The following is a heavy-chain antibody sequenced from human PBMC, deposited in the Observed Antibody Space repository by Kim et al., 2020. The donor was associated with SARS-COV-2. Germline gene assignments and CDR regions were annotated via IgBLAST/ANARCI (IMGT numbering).Heavy chain of an antibody. CDR3: AKVTGYSSGWYDY. D-gene: IGHD6-19*01. V-gene: IGHV3-9*01. J-gene: IGHJ4*02. CDR1: GFTFDDYA. Sequence: GGSLRLSCAASGFTFDDYAMHWVRQAPGKGLEWVSGISWHSGSIGYADSVKGRFTISRDNAKNSLYLQMNSLRAEDTALYYCAKVTGYSSGWYDYWGQGTLVTVSS. CDR2: ISWHSGSI.